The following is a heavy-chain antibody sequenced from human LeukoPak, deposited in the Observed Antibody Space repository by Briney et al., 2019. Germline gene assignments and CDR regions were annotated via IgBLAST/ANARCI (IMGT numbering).Heavy chain of an antibody. Sequence: SETLSLTCAVSGGSISSGGYSWSWIRQPPGKGLEWIGYIYHSGSTNYNPSLKSRVTISVDTSKNQFSLKLSSVTAADTAVYYCARSARYYYDSSGYYPYYFDYWGQGTLVTVSS. V-gene: IGHV4-61*08. J-gene: IGHJ4*02. CDR3: ARSARYYYDSSGYYPYYFDY. CDR1: GGSISSGGYS. D-gene: IGHD3-22*01. CDR2: IYHSGST.